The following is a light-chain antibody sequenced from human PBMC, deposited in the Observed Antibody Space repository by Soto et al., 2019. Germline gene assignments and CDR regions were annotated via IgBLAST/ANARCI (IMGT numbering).Light chain of an antibody. CDR2: GAS. Sequence: EIVMTQSPDTLSVSPGERATLSCRASQSVSTNLAWYQQKPGQATRLLLYGASTRATGIPARFSGSGSGTEFTLTITSLQSEDFAGYYCQQYSDGVRTCGQGAKVEIK. CDR3: QQYSDGVRT. J-gene: IGKJ1*01. V-gene: IGKV3-15*01. CDR1: QSVSTN.